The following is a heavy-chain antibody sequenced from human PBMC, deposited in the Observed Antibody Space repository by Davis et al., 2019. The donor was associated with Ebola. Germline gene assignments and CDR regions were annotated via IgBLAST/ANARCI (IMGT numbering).Heavy chain of an antibody. D-gene: IGHD3-3*01. CDR1: GASITTSF. CDR2: VFYTGST. J-gene: IGHJ3*02. Sequence: SETLSLTCTVSGASITTSFWSWIRQPPGKGLEWIGYVFYTGSTEYNPSLKSRVTLSVDRSKNHFPLNLSSVTAADTAVYYCARDGDPSDLGSDSFDIWGQGKMVTVSS. V-gene: IGHV4-59*01. CDR3: ARDGDPSDLGSDSFDI.